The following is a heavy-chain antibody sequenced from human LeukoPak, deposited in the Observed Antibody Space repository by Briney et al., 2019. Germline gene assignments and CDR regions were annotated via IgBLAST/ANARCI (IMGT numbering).Heavy chain of an antibody. CDR3: ARGVSVDTAMVPLDY. D-gene: IGHD5-18*01. CDR1: GGSISSSSYY. Sequence: SETLSLTCTVSGGSISSSSYYWGWIRQPPGKGLEWIGSIYYSGSTYYNPSLKSRVTISVDTSKNQFSLKLSSVTAADTAVYYCARGVSVDTAMVPLDYWGQGTLVTVSS. J-gene: IGHJ4*02. CDR2: IYYSGST. V-gene: IGHV4-39*07.